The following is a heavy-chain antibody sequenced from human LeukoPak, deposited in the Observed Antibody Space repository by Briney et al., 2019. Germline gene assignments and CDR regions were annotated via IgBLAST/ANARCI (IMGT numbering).Heavy chain of an antibody. CDR3: VKDSSWMGEYYFDY. V-gene: IGHV3-30*02. J-gene: IGHJ4*02. Sequence: PGGSLRLSCAASGFTFSNYGMHWVRQAPGKGLEWVAFIRYDESNEYYADSVEGRFTISRDNSKNTLYLQMNSLRADDTAVYYCVKDSSWMGEYYFDYWGQGTLVTVSS. D-gene: IGHD3-16*01. CDR2: IRYDESNE. CDR1: GFTFSNYG.